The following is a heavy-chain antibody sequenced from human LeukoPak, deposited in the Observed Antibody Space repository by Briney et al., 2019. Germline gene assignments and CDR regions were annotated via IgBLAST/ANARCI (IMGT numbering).Heavy chain of an antibody. CDR2: ILYDEK. CDR1: RFTFSSFG. V-gene: IGHV3-33*05. D-gene: IGHD2-15*01. CDR3: ARYCSGGCYSGVDY. Sequence: GGSLRLSCAASRFTFSSFGMHWVRQAPGRGLEWVALILYDEKYYADSVKGRFTISRDNSKNILYLQMDSLRVEDTAVYYCARYCSGGCYSGVDYWGQGTLVTVPS. J-gene: IGHJ4*02.